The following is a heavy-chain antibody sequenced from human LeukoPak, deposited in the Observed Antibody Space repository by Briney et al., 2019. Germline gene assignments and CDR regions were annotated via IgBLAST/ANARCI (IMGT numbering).Heavy chain of an antibody. D-gene: IGHD5-24*01. CDR1: GFTFDDYA. J-gene: IGHJ4*02. Sequence: PGGSLRLSCAASGFTFDDYAMHWVRQAPGKGLEWISYIGIDSGNTNYADSVKGRFTISGDKAKNSLYLQMNSLRVEDTAVYYCARDYKYPFDNWAQGSLVNVTS. V-gene: IGHV3-11*06. CDR3: ARDYKYPFDN. CDR2: IGIDSGNT.